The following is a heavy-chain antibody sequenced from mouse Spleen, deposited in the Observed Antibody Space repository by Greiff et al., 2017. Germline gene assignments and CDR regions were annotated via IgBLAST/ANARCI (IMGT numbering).Heavy chain of an antibody. J-gene: IGHJ4*01. D-gene: IGHD3-2*01. CDR2: IDPENGDT. CDR3: TTDSSGSRDY. Sequence: DVKLQESGAELVRPGASVKLSCTASGFNIKDDYMHWVKQRPEQGLEWIGWIDPENGDTEYASKFQGKATITADTSSNTAYLQLSSLTSEDTAVYYCTTDSSGSRDYWGQGTSVTVSS. CDR1: GFNIKDDY. V-gene: IGHV14-4*01.